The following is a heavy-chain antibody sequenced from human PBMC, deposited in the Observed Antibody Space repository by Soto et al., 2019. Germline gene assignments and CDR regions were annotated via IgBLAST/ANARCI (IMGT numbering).Heavy chain of an antibody. CDR3: AKDISSGAGDYFAY. V-gene: IGHV3-23*01. J-gene: IGHJ4*02. CDR2: ISSNGGRA. D-gene: IGHD1-26*01. CDR1: GFTFSSYA. Sequence: EVQLLESGGGLVQPGGSLRLSCAASGFTFSSYAMSWVRQAPGKGLEWVSGISSNGGRAYYADSVKGRFTISRDNSKNTLYLKMNSLRAEDTDVYYCAKDISSGAGDYFAYWGQGTLVTVSS.